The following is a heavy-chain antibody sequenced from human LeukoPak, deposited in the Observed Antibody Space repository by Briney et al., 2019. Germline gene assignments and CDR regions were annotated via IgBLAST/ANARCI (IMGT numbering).Heavy chain of an antibody. CDR2: IYYSGST. D-gene: IGHD3-3*01. CDR3: ARGDYDFWSGYYTGEYFQH. CDR1: GGSVSSFY. V-gene: IGHV4-59*02. J-gene: IGHJ1*01. Sequence: KPSETLSLTCIVSGGSVSSFYWSWIRQPPGKGLEWIGYIYYSGSTNDNPSLKSRVTMSVDTSKNQFSLKLSSVTAADTAVYYCARGDYDFWSGYYTGEYFQHWGQGTLVTVSS.